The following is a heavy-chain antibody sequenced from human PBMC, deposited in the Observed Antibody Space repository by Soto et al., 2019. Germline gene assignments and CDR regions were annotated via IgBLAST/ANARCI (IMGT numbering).Heavy chain of an antibody. CDR2: IGTSGKTI. J-gene: IGHJ6*02. CDR1: GFTFSSYE. V-gene: IGHV3-48*03. Sequence: GGSLRLSCAVSGFTFSSYEMNWVRQAPGKGLEWVSYIGTSGKTIYYADSVRGRFTISRDNAKNSLYLQMNSLRAEDTAVYFCARDPAIYSIKFDYGFDVWGRVTTVTVPS. CDR3: ARDPAIYSIKFDYGFDV. D-gene: IGHD4-4*01.